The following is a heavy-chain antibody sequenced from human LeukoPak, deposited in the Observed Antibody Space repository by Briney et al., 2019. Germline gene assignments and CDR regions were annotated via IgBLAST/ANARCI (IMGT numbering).Heavy chain of an antibody. J-gene: IGHJ4*02. V-gene: IGHV3-30*18. D-gene: IGHD3-10*01. CDR1: GFTFSSYG. CDR3: AKYGDYGSGSYSPFFDY. CDR2: ISYDGSNK. Sequence: GRSLRLSCAASGFTFSSYGMHWVRQAPGKGLEWVAVISYDGSNKYYADSVKGRFTISRDNSKNTPYLQMNSLRAEDTAVYYCAKYGDYGSGSYSPFFDYWGQGTLVTVSS.